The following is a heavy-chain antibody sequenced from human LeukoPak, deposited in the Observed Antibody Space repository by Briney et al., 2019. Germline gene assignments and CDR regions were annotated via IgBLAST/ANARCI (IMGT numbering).Heavy chain of an antibody. J-gene: IGHJ6*02. CDR1: GGTFISYA. CDR3: ARHSPYSLPAAMAHYYYYYGMDV. Sequence: SVKVSCKASGGTFISYAISWVRQAPGQGLEWMGGIIPIFGTANYAQKFQGRVTITADESTSTAYMELSSLRSEDTAVYYCARHSPYSLPAAMAHYYYYYGMDVWGQGTTVTVSS. CDR2: IIPIFGTA. D-gene: IGHD2-2*01. V-gene: IGHV1-69*13.